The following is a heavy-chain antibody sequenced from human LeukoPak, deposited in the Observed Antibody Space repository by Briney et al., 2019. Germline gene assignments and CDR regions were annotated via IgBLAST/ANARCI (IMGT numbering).Heavy chain of an antibody. CDR2: ISGSGGST. CDR1: GFTFSSYD. J-gene: IGHJ5*02. CDR3: AKGRGDCSSTSCYYEPNWFDP. V-gene: IGHV3-23*01. Sequence: PGGSLRLSCAASGFTFSSYDMSWVRQAPGKGLEWVSAISGSGGSTYYADSVKGRFTISRDNSKNTLYLQMNSLRAEDTAVYYCAKGRGDCSSTSCYYEPNWFDPWGQGTLVTVSS. D-gene: IGHD2-2*01.